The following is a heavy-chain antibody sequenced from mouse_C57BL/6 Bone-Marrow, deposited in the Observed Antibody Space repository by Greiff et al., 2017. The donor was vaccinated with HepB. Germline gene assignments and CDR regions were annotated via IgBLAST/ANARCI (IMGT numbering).Heavy chain of an antibody. CDR1: GYSITSGYS. Sequence: EVQLQQSGPGLVKPSQSLSLTCSVTGYSITSGYSWNWIRQFPGNKLEWMGYISYDGSNNYNPSLKNRISITRDTSKNQFFLKLNSVTTEDTATYYCAREREGWFAYWGQGTLVTVSA. V-gene: IGHV3-6*01. CDR2: ISYDGSN. J-gene: IGHJ3*01. CDR3: AREREGWFAY.